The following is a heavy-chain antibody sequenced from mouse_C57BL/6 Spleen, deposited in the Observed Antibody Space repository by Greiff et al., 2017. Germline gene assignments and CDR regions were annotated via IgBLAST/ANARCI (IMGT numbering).Heavy chain of an antibody. J-gene: IGHJ3*01. CDR2: IDPETGGT. V-gene: IGHV1-15*01. CDR3: TRKSTVVEDWVAD. D-gene: IGHD1-1*01. CDR1: GYTFTDYE. Sequence: QLQQSGAELVRPGASAMLSCKASGYTFTDYEMHWVKQTPVHGLEWMGAIDPETGGTAYNQMFKGNAILTAHKASSTAYMERRSLTSKNSAVYYCTRKSTVVEDWVADWGQGTLVTVSA.